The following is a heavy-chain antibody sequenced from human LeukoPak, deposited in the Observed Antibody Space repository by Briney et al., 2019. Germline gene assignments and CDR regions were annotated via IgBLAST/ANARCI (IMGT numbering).Heavy chain of an antibody. CDR2: IYYSGST. V-gene: IGHV4-59*01. D-gene: IGHD2-2*01. Sequence: SETLSLTCTVSGGSISSYYWSWIRQPPGKGLEWIGYIYYSGSTDYNPSLKSRVTISVDTSQNQFSLKLSSVTAADTAVYYCARSRSYQLLTFDYWAREPWSPSPQ. CDR1: GGSISSYY. CDR3: ARSRSYQLLTFDY. J-gene: IGHJ4*02.